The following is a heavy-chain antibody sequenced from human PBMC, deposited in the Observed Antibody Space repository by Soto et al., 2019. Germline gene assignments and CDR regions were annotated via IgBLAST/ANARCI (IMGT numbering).Heavy chain of an antibody. Sequence: QITLKEAGPTLVKPTQTPTLTCSFPGFSLITSGVGVGWIRQPQGKALEWLALIYWDDDKGYSTSLKSRLTITRDTARNQVVLTMTNMDPADTAAYYCAHTMAPRIFDYWGQGTMVTVSS. CDR1: GFSLITSGVG. J-gene: IGHJ4*02. CDR2: IYWDDDK. CDR3: AHTMAPRIFDY. V-gene: IGHV2-5*02.